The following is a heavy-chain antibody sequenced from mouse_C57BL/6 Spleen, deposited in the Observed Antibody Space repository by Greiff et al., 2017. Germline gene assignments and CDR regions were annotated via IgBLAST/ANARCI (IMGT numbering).Heavy chain of an antibody. CDR1: GFTFSDYG. D-gene: IGHD6-1*01. V-gene: IGHV5-17*01. J-gene: IGHJ3*01. CDR2: ISSGSSTI. CDR3: ARSLFFAY. Sequence: EVKLMESGGGLVKPGGSLKLSCAASGFTFSDYGMHWVRQAPEKGLEWVAYISSGSSTIYYADTVKGRFTISRDDAKNTLFLQMTSLRSEDTAMYYCARSLFFAYWGQGTLVTVSA.